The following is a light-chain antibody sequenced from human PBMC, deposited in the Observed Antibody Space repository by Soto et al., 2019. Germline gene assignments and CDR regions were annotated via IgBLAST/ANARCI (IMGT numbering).Light chain of an antibody. V-gene: IGKV3-20*01. CDR3: QQYGCSPPYT. Sequence: EIVLTQSPGTLSLSPGERATLSCRASQSVSSSYLAWYQQKPGQAPRLLIYGASSRATGIPDRFSGSGSGTDFTLTISRLEPEDFAVYYCQQYGCSPPYTFGQGTKVEIK. CDR2: GAS. J-gene: IGKJ1*01. CDR1: QSVSSSY.